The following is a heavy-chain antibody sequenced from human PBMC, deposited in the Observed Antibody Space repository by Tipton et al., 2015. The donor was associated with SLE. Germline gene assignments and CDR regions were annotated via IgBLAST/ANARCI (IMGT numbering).Heavy chain of an antibody. CDR3: ARDLAGVKDY. Sequence: LRLSCTVSGGSISSGYYWSWIRQHPGKGLEWIGYIYYTGSTYYNPSLKSRVAMSVDTSKNQFSLRLSSVTAADTGMYYCARDLAGVKDYWGQGTLVTVSS. J-gene: IGHJ4*02. V-gene: IGHV4-31*02. CDR1: GGSISSGYY. CDR2: IYYTGST. D-gene: IGHD3-10*01.